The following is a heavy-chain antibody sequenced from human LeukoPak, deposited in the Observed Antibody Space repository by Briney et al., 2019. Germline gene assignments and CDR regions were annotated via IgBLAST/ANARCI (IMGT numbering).Heavy chain of an antibody. CDR2: ISSSSSTI. CDR3: AREYHYYDTSGYYF. Sequence: SGGSLRLSCAASGFTFSSYSMNWVRQAPGKGLEWVSYISSSSSTIYYADSVEGRFTICRDNAKNSLYLQMNSLRDEDTAVYYCAREYHYYDTSGYYFWGQGTLVTVSS. V-gene: IGHV3-48*02. CDR1: GFTFSSYS. D-gene: IGHD3-22*01. J-gene: IGHJ4*02.